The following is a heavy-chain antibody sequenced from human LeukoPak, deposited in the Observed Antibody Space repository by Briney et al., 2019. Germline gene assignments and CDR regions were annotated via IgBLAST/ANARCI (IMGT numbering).Heavy chain of an antibody. J-gene: IGHJ4*02. V-gene: IGHV1-18*01. Sequence: ASVKVSFKASGYTFTTYGIGWVRRAPGQGLEWMGWISVHSGSTNYAQKFQGRVTMATDTSTSTAYMELRSLRLDDTAVYYCARVYASSHYDYWGQGTLVTVSS. CDR3: ARVYASSHYDY. CDR1: GYTFTTYG. D-gene: IGHD6-13*01. CDR2: ISVHSGST.